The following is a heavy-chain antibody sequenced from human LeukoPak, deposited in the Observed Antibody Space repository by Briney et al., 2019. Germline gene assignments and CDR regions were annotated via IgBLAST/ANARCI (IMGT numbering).Heavy chain of an antibody. CDR1: GGSIGSYY. Sequence: SETLSLTCTVSGGSIGSYYWSWIRQPPGKGLEWIGYIYYSGSTNYNPSLKSRVTISVDTSKNQFSLKLSSVTAADTAVYYCARWGLGSRYFDYWGQGTLVTVSS. J-gene: IGHJ4*02. CDR2: IYYSGST. CDR3: ARWGLGSRYFDY. D-gene: IGHD3-16*01. V-gene: IGHV4-59*01.